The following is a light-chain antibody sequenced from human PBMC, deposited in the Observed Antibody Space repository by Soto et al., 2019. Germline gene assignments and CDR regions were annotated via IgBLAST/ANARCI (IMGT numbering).Light chain of an antibody. Sequence: QSVLTQPPSVSGAPGQRVTISCSGSSSNIGAEYDVHWYQQLPGTAPKVLIYGNSSRPSGVPDRFSGSKSGTSASLAITGLQAADEADYYCQSYDISLNAWVFGGGTKLTVL. J-gene: IGLJ3*02. CDR3: QSYDISLNAWV. CDR2: GNS. CDR1: SSNIGAEYD. V-gene: IGLV1-40*01.